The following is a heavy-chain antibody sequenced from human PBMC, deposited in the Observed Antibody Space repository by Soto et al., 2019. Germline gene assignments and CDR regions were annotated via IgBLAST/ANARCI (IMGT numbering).Heavy chain of an antibody. CDR3: AKDRVKLGD. V-gene: IGHV3-23*01. CDR1: GVTFSSYA. D-gene: IGHD3-16*01. Sequence: EVQLLESGGGLVQPGGSLRLSCAASGVTFSSYAMSWVRQAPGKGLEWVSAISGSGGSTDYADSVKGRFTISTDNSKNTLYLQMNRLRAEDTAVYYCAKDRVKLGDWGQGTLVTVSS. CDR2: ISGSGGST. J-gene: IGHJ4*02.